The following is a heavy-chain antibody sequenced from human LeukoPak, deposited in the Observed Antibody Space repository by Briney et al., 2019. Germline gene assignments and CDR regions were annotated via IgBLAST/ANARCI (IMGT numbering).Heavy chain of an antibody. V-gene: IGHV1-3*01. CDR3: ASSGLRSESLDY. CDR2: INAGNGNT. CDR1: GYTFTSFD. J-gene: IGHJ4*02. D-gene: IGHD1-14*01. Sequence: GASVKVSCKTSGYTFTSFDINWVRQATGQGFEWLGWINAGNGNTKYSQKFQGRVTITRDTSASTAYMELSSLRSEDTAGYYCASSGLRSESLDYWGQGTLVTVSS.